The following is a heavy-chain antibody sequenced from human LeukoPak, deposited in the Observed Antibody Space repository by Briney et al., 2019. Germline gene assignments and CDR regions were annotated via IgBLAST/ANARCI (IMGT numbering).Heavy chain of an antibody. D-gene: IGHD1-1*01. J-gene: IGHJ3*02. V-gene: IGHV4-39*01. CDR1: GGSISSSSYY. Sequence: PSETLSLTCTVSGGSISSSSYYWGWIRQPPGKGLEWIGGIYYSGTTYYNPSLKSRVTISVDTSKNQFSLKLSSVTAADTAVYYCASQFGTTGRGAFDIWGQGTMVTVSS. CDR3: ASQFGTTGRGAFDI. CDR2: IYYSGTT.